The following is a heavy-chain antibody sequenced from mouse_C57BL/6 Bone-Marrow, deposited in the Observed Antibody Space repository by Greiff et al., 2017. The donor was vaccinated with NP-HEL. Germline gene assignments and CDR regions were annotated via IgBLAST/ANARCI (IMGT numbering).Heavy chain of an antibody. CDR3: AYDGYYPYAMDY. CDR1: GYTFTDYY. CDR2: INPNNGGT. V-gene: IGHV1-26*01. Sequence: VQLKESGPELVKPGASVKISCKASGYTFTDYYMNWVKQSHGKSLEWIGDINPNNGGTSYNQKFKGKATLTVDKSSSTAYMELRSLTSEDSAVYYCAYDGYYPYAMDYWGQGTSVTVSS. J-gene: IGHJ4*01. D-gene: IGHD2-3*01.